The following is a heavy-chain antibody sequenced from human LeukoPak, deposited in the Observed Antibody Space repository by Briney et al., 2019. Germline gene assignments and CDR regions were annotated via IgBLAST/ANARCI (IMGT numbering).Heavy chain of an antibody. V-gene: IGHV4-34*01. CDR1: GFTLSSYS. J-gene: IGHJ6*03. Sequence: GSLRLSCAASGFTLSSYSMNWVRQAPGKGLEWIGEINHSGSTNYNPSLKSRVTISVDTSKNQFSLKLSSVTAADTAVYYCARLTYYDFWSGYYTYVSIYHYYYYMDVWGKGTTVTVSS. CDR3: ARLTYYDFWSGYYTYVSIYHYYYYMDV. CDR2: INHSGST. D-gene: IGHD3-3*01.